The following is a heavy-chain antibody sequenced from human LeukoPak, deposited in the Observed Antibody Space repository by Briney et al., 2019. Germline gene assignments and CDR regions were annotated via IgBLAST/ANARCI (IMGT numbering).Heavy chain of an antibody. CDR2: IYYSGST. J-gene: IGHJ4*02. CDR1: GGSISSYY. Sequence: PSGTLSLTCTVSGGSISSYYWSWIRQPPGKGLEWIGYIYYSGSTNYNPSLKSRVTISVDTSKNQFSLKLSSVTAADTAVYYCARHTGDYKTYFDYWGQGTLVTVSS. CDR3: ARHTGDYKTYFDY. D-gene: IGHD4-17*01. V-gene: IGHV4-59*08.